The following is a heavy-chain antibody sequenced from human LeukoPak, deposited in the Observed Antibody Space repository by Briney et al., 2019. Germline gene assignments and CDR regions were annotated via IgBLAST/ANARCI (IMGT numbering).Heavy chain of an antibody. CDR1: GYTFTSYD. D-gene: IGHD1-26*01. J-gene: IGHJ4*02. CDR3: ARDMGKLREFDY. V-gene: IGHV1-2*02. CDR2: INPNNGGA. Sequence: ASVKVSCKASGYTFTSYDINWVRQATGQGLEWMGWINPNNGGASYAQKFQGRVTMTRDTSISTAYMELSRLISDDTAVYYCARDMGKLREFDYWGQGTLVTVSS.